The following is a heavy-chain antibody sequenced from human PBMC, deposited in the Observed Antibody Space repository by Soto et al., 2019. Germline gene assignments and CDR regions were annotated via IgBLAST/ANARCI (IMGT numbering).Heavy chain of an antibody. Sequence: LRLSCAASGFSFIDYAINWVRQFPWRGLEYVAGIGGRGGNAFYADSMKGRFSISRDNSKNTVYLHMHNLRVDDSAMYYCAKARHSGDFAGSYDSWGQGTLVPVS. J-gene: IGHJ5*02. V-gene: IGHV3-23*01. D-gene: IGHD2-21*02. CDR3: AKARHSGDFAGSYDS. CDR1: GFSFIDYA. CDR2: IGGRGGNA.